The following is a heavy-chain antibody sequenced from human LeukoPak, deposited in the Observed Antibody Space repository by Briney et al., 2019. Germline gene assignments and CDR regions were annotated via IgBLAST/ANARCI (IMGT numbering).Heavy chain of an antibody. V-gene: IGHV4-39*07. CDR1: GGSISSSSYY. J-gene: IGHJ4*02. CDR2: SYYSGST. CDR3: ARYSEEGYCTNGVCYNFDY. Sequence: SETLSLTCTVSGGSISSSSYYWGWIRQPPGKGLEWIGSSYYSGSTYYNPSLKSRVTISVDTSKNQFSLKLSSVTAADTAVYYCARYSEEGYCTNGVCYNFDYWGQGTLVTVSS. D-gene: IGHD2-8*01.